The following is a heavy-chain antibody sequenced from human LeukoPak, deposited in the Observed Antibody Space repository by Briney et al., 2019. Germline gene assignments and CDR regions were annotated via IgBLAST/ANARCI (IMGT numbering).Heavy chain of an antibody. CDR1: GFTFSDYY. CDR2: ISSSGSTT. V-gene: IGHV3-11*01. CDR3: AKDMYYGSGTPMQYGMDV. D-gene: IGHD3-10*01. Sequence: GGSLRLSCAASGFTFSDYYMSWIRQAPGKGLEGVSYISSSGSTTYYVDSVKGRFTLSRDNAKNSLYLQMNSLRAEDSAVYYCAKDMYYGSGTPMQYGMDVWGQGTTVTVSS. J-gene: IGHJ6*02.